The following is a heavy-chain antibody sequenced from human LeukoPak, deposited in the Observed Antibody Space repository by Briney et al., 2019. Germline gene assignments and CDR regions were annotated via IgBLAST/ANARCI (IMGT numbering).Heavy chain of an antibody. J-gene: IGHJ4*02. D-gene: IGHD2-15*01. CDR1: GFTFSDYY. CDR3: ASILARRYSRFDY. Sequence: KPGGSLRLSCAASGFTFSDYYMSWIRQAPGKGLEWVSYISSSGSTIYYADSVKGRFTISRDNAKNSLYLQMNSLGAEDTAVYYCASILARRYSRFDYWGQGTLVTVSS. V-gene: IGHV3-11*04. CDR2: ISSSGSTI.